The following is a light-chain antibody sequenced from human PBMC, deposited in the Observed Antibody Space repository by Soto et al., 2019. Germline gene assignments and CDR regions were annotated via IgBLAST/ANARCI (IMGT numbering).Light chain of an antibody. CDR1: QSLLHSNGYNY. Sequence: DIVMTQSPLSLPVTPGEPASISCRSSQSLLHSNGYNYLDWYLQKPGQSPQLLIYLGSNRASGVHDRFSGSGSGTDFTPKISRVEAEDVGVYYCMQALQTPPWTFGQGTKVEIK. V-gene: IGKV2-28*01. CDR2: LGS. J-gene: IGKJ1*01. CDR3: MQALQTPPWT.